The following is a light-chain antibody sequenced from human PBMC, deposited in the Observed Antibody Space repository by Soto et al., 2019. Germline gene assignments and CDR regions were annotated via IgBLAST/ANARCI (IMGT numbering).Light chain of an antibody. J-gene: IGKJ5*01. CDR3: QQLNSYPIT. CDR1: QSISRS. V-gene: IGKV1-5*01. Sequence: DIQMTQSPSTLSASVGDRVTITCRASQSISRSLAWYQQKSGKAPKLLIYAASTLQSGVPSRFSGSGSGTDFNLTISSLQPEDFATYYCQQLNSYPITFGQGTRLEIK. CDR2: AAS.